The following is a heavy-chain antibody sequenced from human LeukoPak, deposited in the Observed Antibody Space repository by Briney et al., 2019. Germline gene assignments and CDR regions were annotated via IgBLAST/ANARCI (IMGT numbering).Heavy chain of an antibody. Sequence: SETLSLTCAVYGGSFSGYYWSWIRQPPGKGLEWIGEINHSGSTNYNPSLKSRVTISVDTSKNQFSLKLSSVTAADTAVYYCARGVPVYYYYYGMDVWGQGTTVTVSS. J-gene: IGHJ6*02. V-gene: IGHV4-34*01. CDR3: ARGVPVYYYYYGMDV. D-gene: IGHD1-14*01. CDR2: INHSGST. CDR1: GGSFSGYY.